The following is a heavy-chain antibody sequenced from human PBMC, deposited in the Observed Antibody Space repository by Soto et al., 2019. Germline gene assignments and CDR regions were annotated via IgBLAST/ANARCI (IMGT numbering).Heavy chain of an antibody. V-gene: IGHV6-1*01. Sequence: SQTLSLTCAISGDSFSSNSAAWNWIRQSPSRGLEWLGRTYYRSKWYNDYAVSVKSRITINPDTSKNQFSLQLNSVTPEDTAVYYCARDRALAAAGTDAYDIWGQGTMVTVSS. J-gene: IGHJ3*02. CDR2: TYYRSKWYN. D-gene: IGHD6-13*01. CDR3: ARDRALAAAGTDAYDI. CDR1: GDSFSSNSAA.